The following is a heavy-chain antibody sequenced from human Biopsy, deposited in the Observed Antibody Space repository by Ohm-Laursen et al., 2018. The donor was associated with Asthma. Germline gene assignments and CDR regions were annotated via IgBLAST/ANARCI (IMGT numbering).Heavy chain of an antibody. CDR2: IIPVFGTS. CDR1: GGTFSRYA. V-gene: IGHV1-69*13. CDR3: AREVSTVDYGYYYFAMDV. Sequence: AASVKVSCKASGGTFSRYAISWVRQAPGQGLEWMGGIIPVFGTSNYAQKFQGRVTFTADGSTSPAYMELSSLTSEDSAVYYCAREVSTVDYGYYYFAMDVWGQGTTVTVSS. J-gene: IGHJ6*02. D-gene: IGHD4-17*01.